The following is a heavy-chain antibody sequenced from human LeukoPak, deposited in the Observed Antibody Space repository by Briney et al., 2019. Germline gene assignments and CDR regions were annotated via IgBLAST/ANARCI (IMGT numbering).Heavy chain of an antibody. Sequence: VASVKVSCKASGYTFTGHYMHWVRQAPGQGLEWMGWINPNNGGTNYAQKIKGRVTMTRDTSITTAYMELSRLGSDDTAVYYCAGGSSTTWSPAEDLQHWGQGTLVTVSS. D-gene: IGHD2-2*01. J-gene: IGHJ1*01. CDR1: GYTFTGHY. CDR3: AGGSSTTWSPAEDLQH. V-gene: IGHV1-2*02. CDR2: INPNNGGT.